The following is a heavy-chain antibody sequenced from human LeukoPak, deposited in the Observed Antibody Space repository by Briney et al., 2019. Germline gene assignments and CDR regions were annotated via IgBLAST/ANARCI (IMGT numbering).Heavy chain of an antibody. CDR3: ARGGGYCSSTSSYLSPDFDF. D-gene: IGHD2-2*01. J-gene: IGHJ4*02. V-gene: IGHV3-30*15. CDR1: GFNLDYHA. Sequence: PGGSLRLSCAASGFNLDYHAMHWVRQAPGKGLEWVALISFDGREKNYADPVKGRFTISRDNSKNTLYLQMSSLGAEDAAVYYCARGGGYCSSTSSYLSPDFDFWGQGTLVTVSS. CDR2: ISFDGREK.